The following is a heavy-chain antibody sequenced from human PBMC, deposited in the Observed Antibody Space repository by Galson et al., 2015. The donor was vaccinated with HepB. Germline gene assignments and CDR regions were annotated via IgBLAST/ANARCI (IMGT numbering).Heavy chain of an antibody. V-gene: IGHV1-3*01. CDR2: INAGNGNT. CDR3: ARRVYGSGSSLYYFDY. D-gene: IGHD3-10*01. J-gene: IGHJ4*02. Sequence: SVKVSCKASGYTFTSYAMHWVRQAPGQRLEWMGWINAGNGNTKYSQKFQGRVTITRDTSASTAYMELSSLRSEDTAVYYCARRVYGSGSSLYYFDYWGQGTLVTVSS. CDR1: GYTFTSYA.